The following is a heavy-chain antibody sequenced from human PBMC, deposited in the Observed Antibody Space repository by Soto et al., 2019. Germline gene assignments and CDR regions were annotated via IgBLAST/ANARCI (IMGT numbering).Heavy chain of an antibody. CDR3: ARHGAERGTQLWLYYYGMDV. J-gene: IGHJ6*02. CDR2: IYYSGST. CDR1: GGSISSSSYY. D-gene: IGHD5-18*01. V-gene: IGHV4-39*01. Sequence: QLQLQESGPGLVKPSETLSLTCTVSGGSISSSSYYWGCIRQPPGKGLEWIGSIYYSGSTYYNPAPKRLVTISADTAKDQSSRKRSSVTAADTAVYYCARHGAERGTQLWLYYYGMDVWGQGTTVTVSS.